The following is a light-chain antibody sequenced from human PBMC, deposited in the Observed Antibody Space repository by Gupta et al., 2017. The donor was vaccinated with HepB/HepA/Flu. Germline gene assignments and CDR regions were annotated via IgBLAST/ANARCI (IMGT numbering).Light chain of an antibody. CDR1: QSVGTA. CDR3: QQYHDWPPIT. V-gene: IGKV3-15*01. CDR2: GAS. Sequence: EIVMTQSPATLSVSPGERATLSCRASQSVGTALAWYQQRPGQAPRLLIYGASTRATGVSARFSGSGSGTEFTLTVTSLQSDDYAVYYCQQYHDWPPITFGQGTRLEIK. J-gene: IGKJ5*01.